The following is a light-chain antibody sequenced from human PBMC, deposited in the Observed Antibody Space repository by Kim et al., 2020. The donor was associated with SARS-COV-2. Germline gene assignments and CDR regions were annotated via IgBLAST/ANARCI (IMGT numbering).Light chain of an antibody. Sequence: SPGERATPSCRASQSVSSTLAWYQQTPGQAPRLLIYGASTRATGIPARFSGSGSGTEFTLTISSLQSEDFAVYYCQQYNNWPPWTFGQGTKVDIK. J-gene: IGKJ1*01. CDR2: GAS. V-gene: IGKV3-15*01. CDR1: QSVSST. CDR3: QQYNNWPPWT.